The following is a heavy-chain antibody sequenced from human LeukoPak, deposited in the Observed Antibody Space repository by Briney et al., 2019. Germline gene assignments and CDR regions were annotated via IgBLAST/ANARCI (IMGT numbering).Heavy chain of an antibody. J-gene: IGHJ5*02. D-gene: IGHD4-17*01. CDR2: IKSKADGGTA. CDR3: TIERRRGGDYVWFDP. CDR1: GVTFNLAW. V-gene: IGHV3-15*01. Sequence: GGSLRLSCAASGVTFNLAWMNWVRQAPGKGLEWVGRIKSKADGGTADYGAPVKGRFIISRDDSTNTLYLQMTSLKTDDTAVYYCTIERRRGGDYVWFDPWGQGNLVTVSS.